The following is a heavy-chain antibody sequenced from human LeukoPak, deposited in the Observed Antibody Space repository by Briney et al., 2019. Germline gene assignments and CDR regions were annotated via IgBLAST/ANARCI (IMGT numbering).Heavy chain of an antibody. Sequence: SETLSLTCTVSGDSISSSSSYWGWIRQPPGKGLEWIGEINHSGSTNYNPSLKSRVTISVDTSKNQFSLKLSSVTAADTAVYYCARGGGGSGSYYAFDIWGQGTMVTVSS. V-gene: IGHV4-39*07. J-gene: IGHJ3*02. D-gene: IGHD1-26*01. CDR3: ARGGGGSGSYYAFDI. CDR2: INHSGST. CDR1: GDSISSSSSY.